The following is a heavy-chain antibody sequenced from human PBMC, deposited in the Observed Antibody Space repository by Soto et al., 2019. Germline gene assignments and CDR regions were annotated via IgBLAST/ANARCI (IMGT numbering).Heavy chain of an antibody. J-gene: IGHJ3*02. CDR3: ARRDSVAMAGYDGFNI. D-gene: IGHD6-19*01. V-gene: IGHV5-51*01. Sequence: XESLKISCKGSGYSFTNYWIGWVRQMPGKGLEWMGVIYPADSDTRYSPSFQGQVTFSADKSISTAYLQWTSLKASDTAMYYCARRDSVAMAGYDGFNIWGQGTMVTVSS. CDR2: IYPADSDT. CDR1: GYSFTNYW.